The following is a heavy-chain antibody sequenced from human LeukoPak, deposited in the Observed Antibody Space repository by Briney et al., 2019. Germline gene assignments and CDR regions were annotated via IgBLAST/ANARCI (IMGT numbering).Heavy chain of an antibody. V-gene: IGHV3-21*01. Sequence: PGGSLRLSCAASGFTFSSYSMNWVRQAPGKGLEWVSSISSSSSYIYYADSVKGRFTISRDNAKNSLYLQMNSLRAEDTAVYYCARLLWSGYYFDYWGQGTLVTVSS. CDR1: GFTFSSYS. J-gene: IGHJ4*02. CDR3: ARLLWSGYYFDY. CDR2: ISSSSSYI. D-gene: IGHD3-3*01.